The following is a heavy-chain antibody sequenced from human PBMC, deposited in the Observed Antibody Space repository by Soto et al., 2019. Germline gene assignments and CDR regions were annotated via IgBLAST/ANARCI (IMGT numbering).Heavy chain of an antibody. CDR2: ISAYNGNT. CDR1: GYTFTSYG. D-gene: IGHD6-19*01. J-gene: IGHJ4*02. V-gene: IGHV1-18*01. CDR3: ARDSQLDSSGWWVGSVFSY. Sequence: ASVKVSCKASGYTFTSYGISWVRQAPGQGLEWMGWISAYNGNTNYAQKLQGRVTMTTDTSTSTAYMELRSLRSDDTAVYYCARDSQLDSSGWWVGSVFSYWGPGTLVTVSS.